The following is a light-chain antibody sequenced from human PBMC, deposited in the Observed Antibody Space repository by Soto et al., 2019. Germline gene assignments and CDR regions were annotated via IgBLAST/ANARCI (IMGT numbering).Light chain of an antibody. CDR2: GAS. Sequence: EIVMTQSPATLSVSPGERATLSCRASQSVRSNLAWYQQKPGQAPRLLIYGASTRATGIPARFSGSGSGTEFTLTIGSLQSEDFALYFCQQYNNWPYTFGQGTKLEIK. CDR1: QSVRSN. CDR3: QQYNNWPYT. V-gene: IGKV3-15*01. J-gene: IGKJ2*01.